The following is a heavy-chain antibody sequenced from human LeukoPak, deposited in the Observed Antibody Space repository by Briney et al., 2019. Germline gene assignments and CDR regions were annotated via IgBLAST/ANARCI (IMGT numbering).Heavy chain of an antibody. V-gene: IGHV3-23*01. D-gene: IGHD2-2*01. CDR2: VTGSSRYT. J-gene: IGHJ4*02. CDR3: AKDRSSSTSCSSY. Sequence: PGGSLRLSCAASGFNFSNYAMTWVRQAPGKGLEWVSVVTGSSRYTYYADSVKGRFTISRDNSKNILYLEMNSLRVEDTAIYYCAKDRSSSTSCSSYWGRGTLVTVSS. CDR1: GFNFSNYA.